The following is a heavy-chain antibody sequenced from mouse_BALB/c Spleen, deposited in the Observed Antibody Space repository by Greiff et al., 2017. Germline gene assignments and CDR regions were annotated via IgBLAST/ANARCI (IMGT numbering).Heavy chain of an antibody. D-gene: IGHD4-1*01. CDR1: GFNIKDYY. Sequence: EVKLVESGAELVRPGALVKLSCKASGFNIKDYYMHWVKQRPEQGLEWIGWIDPENGNTIYDPKFQGKASITADTSSNTAYLQLSSLTSEDTAVYYCARSETGTMDFDYWGQGTTLTVSS. V-gene: IGHV14-1*02. J-gene: IGHJ2*01. CDR3: ARSETGTMDFDY. CDR2: IDPENGNT.